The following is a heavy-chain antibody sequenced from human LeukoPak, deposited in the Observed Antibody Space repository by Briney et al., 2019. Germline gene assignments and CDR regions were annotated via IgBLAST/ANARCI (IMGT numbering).Heavy chain of an antibody. J-gene: IGHJ4*02. D-gene: IGHD2-15*01. Sequence: GGSLRLSCAASGFTFSSYAMSWVRQAPGEGLEWVSTISGSGGSTYYADSVKGRFTISRDNSKNTLYLQMNSLRAEDTAVYYCAKIPIYCSGGSCYTPYWGQGTLVTVSS. CDR3: AKIPIYCSGGSCYTPY. V-gene: IGHV3-23*01. CDR1: GFTFSSYA. CDR2: ISGSGGST.